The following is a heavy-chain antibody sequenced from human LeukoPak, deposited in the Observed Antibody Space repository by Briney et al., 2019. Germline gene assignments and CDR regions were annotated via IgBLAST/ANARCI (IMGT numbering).Heavy chain of an antibody. CDR1: EGTFSSYA. V-gene: IGHV1-69*05. CDR3: ARDPSPIAVAVAFDI. Sequence: GASVKVSCKASEGTFSSYAISWVRQAPGQGLEWMGRIIPIFGTANYAQKFQGRVTITTDESTSTAYMELSSLRSEDTAVYYCARDPSPIAVAVAFDIWGQGTMVTVSS. D-gene: IGHD6-19*01. CDR2: IIPIFGTA. J-gene: IGHJ3*02.